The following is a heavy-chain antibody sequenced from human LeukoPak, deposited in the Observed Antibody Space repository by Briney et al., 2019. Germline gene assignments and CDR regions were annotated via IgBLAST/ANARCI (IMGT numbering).Heavy chain of an antibody. CDR3: ARGSGSSGYWY. V-gene: IGHV4-59*01. Sequence: SSETLSLTCTVSGGSISSYYWSWIRQPPGKGLEWIGYVYYSGSTNYNPSLKSRVTISVDTSKNQFSLKLSSVTAADTAVYYCARGSGSSGYWYWGQGTLVTVSS. D-gene: IGHD3-22*01. CDR2: VYYSGST. CDR1: GGSISSYY. J-gene: IGHJ4*02.